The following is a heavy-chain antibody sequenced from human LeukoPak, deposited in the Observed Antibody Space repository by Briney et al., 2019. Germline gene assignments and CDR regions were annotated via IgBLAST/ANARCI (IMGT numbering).Heavy chain of an antibody. CDR2: IYYSGST. Sequence: PSETLSLTCTVSGGSINNYYWSCIRQPPGKGLEWIGFIYYSGSTNYNPSLKSRVTMSVDTSKNPFSLKLSSVTAADTAVYYCVGHFPNVGFCLDWGQGTLVTVSS. J-gene: IGHJ4*02. CDR3: VGHFPNVGFCLD. CDR1: GGSINNYY. D-gene: IGHD2-8*01. V-gene: IGHV4-59*08.